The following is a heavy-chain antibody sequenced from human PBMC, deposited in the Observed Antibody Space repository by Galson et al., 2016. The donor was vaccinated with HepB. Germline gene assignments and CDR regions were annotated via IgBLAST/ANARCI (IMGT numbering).Heavy chain of an antibody. J-gene: IGHJ3*01. D-gene: IGHD6-6*01. Sequence: SLRLSCAASGFSFSSYAMSWVRQAPGKGLEWVSTITGRGTSTYYADSVEGRFTISRDNSKSTLYLQMHGLRAEDTAVYYCAKDPQWTTSSRGAFDVWGQGTMLTVFS. CDR1: GFSFSSYA. V-gene: IGHV3-23*01. CDR3: AKDPQWTTSSRGAFDV. CDR2: ITGRGTST.